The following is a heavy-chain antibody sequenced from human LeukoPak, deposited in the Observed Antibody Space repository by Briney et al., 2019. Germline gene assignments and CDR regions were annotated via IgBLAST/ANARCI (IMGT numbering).Heavy chain of an antibody. Sequence: ASVKVSCKASGYTFTTYGVTWVRQAPGQRLEWMGWISTYNHNTNYAQQFQGRVTMTTDTSTSTVYMELRSLTSDDTAIYYCARQVDTTMALPDYWGQGTLVTVSS. CDR3: ARQVDTTMALPDY. CDR2: ISTYNHNT. V-gene: IGHV1-18*01. J-gene: IGHJ4*02. CDR1: GYTFTTYG. D-gene: IGHD5-18*01.